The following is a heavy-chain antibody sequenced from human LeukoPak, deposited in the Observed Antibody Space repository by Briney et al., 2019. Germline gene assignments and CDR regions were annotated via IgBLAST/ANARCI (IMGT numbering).Heavy chain of an antibody. CDR1: RDSVSSNSAA. V-gene: IGHV6-1*01. CDR3: TRMGYYDSSTNAFDI. Sequence: SQTLSLTCAISRDSVSSNSAAWNWIRQSPSRGLEWLGRTYYRSKWYNDYAVSVKSRITINPDTSKNQFSLQLNSVTPEDTAVCYCTRMGYYDSSTNAFDIWGQGTMVTVSS. J-gene: IGHJ3*02. D-gene: IGHD3-22*01. CDR2: TYYRSKWYN.